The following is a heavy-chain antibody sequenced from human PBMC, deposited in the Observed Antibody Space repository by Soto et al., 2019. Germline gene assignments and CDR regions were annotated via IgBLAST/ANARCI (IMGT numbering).Heavy chain of an antibody. D-gene: IGHD4-17*01. V-gene: IGHV4-39*01. CDR1: GGAISSSSYF. Sequence: QLQLQESGPGLLRPSETLSLTCNVSGGAISSSSYFWAWVRQPPGKTLEWIGHILYSGTTHYNESLKSRVTISVDTSKNQFSLRLTSVTPADMAVYYCARGGGYYGVLFDFWGQRTLVHVSS. CDR3: ARGGGYYGVLFDF. J-gene: IGHJ4*02. CDR2: ILYSGTT.